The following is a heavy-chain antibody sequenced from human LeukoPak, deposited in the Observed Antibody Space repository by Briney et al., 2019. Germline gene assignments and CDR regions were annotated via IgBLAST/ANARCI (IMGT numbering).Heavy chain of an antibody. CDR3: ARDPSTVVVSPFDY. J-gene: IGHJ4*02. CDR1: GGSISGYY. V-gene: IGHV4-59*01. CDR2: IHYSGST. Sequence: SETLSLTCTVSGGSISGYYWSWIRQPPGKGLEWIGYIHYSGSTNYNPSLKSRITLLVDTSKNQFSLRLSSVTAADTAVYYCARDPSTVVVSPFDYWGQGTLVTVSS. D-gene: IGHD3-22*01.